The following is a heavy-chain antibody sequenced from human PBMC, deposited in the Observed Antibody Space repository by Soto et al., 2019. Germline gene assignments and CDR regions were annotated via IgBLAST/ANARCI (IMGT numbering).Heavy chain of an antibody. J-gene: IGHJ5*02. CDR1: GFTFSSYA. D-gene: IGHD3-3*01. V-gene: IGHV3-23*01. Sequence: VQLLESRGGLVQPGGSLRLSCAASGFTFSSYAMSWVRQAPGKGLEGVSAISGSGGSTYYADSVKGRFTISRDNSKNSLYLQMNSLRAEDTAVYYCAKDEQYYDFWSGYSSDWFDPWGQGTLVTVSS. CDR2: ISGSGGST. CDR3: AKDEQYYDFWSGYSSDWFDP.